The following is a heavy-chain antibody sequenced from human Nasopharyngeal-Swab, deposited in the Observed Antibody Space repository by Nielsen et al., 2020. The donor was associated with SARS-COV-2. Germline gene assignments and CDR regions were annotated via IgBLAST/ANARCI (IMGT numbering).Heavy chain of an antibody. CDR1: GCTFSPFW. Sequence: GGSLRLSCAASGCTFSPFWMTWVRQAPGKGLEWVATIQTDGTEQYSVDSVKGRFTISRDNGKNSLYLQMNSLRVEDTAVYYCARENHGVFDNWGQGTLVTVSS. V-gene: IGHV3-7*01. J-gene: IGHJ4*02. CDR3: ARENHGVFDN. CDR2: IQTDGTEQ.